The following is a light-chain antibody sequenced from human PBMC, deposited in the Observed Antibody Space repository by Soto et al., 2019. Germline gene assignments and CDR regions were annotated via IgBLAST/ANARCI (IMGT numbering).Light chain of an antibody. CDR2: DAS. Sequence: AIQMTQSPSSLSASVGDRVTITCRASQGIRNDLGWFQQKPGKAPKLLLYDASTLQSGVPSRFSGSGSGTDFTLTISRLHPDDFATYYCQQYNTYTWTFGQGTKVDNK. CDR3: QQYNTYTWT. V-gene: IGKV1-6*01. CDR1: QGIRND. J-gene: IGKJ1*01.